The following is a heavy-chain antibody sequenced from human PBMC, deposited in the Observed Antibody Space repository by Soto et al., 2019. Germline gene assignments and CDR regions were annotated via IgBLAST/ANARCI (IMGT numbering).Heavy chain of an antibody. V-gene: IGHV2-70*01. CDR2: IDWDEDK. CDR1: GFSLRTSGMC. J-gene: IGHJ4*02. Sequence: ESGPTLVNPTQTLTLTCTFSGFSLRTSGMCVSWIRQPPGKALEWLALIDWDEDKFHSASLRTRLTISKDTSKNQVVLTMTNMAPVDTGTYYCARARLHSGRYSYFDYWGQGTLVTVSS. D-gene: IGHD1-26*01. CDR3: ARARLHSGRYSYFDY.